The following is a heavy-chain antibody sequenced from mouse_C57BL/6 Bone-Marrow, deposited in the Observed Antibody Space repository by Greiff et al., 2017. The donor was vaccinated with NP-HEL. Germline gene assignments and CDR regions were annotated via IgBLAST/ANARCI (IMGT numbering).Heavy chain of an antibody. J-gene: IGHJ2*01. CDR1: GFSLTSYG. V-gene: IGHV2-2*01. D-gene: IGHD1-1*01. CDR3: ARSTVVAFWSFDY. Sequence: VKVVESGPGLVQPSQSLSITCTVSGFSLTSYGVHWVRQSPGKGLEWLGVIWSGGSTDYNAAFISRLSISKDNSKSQVFFKMNSLQADDTAIYYCARSTVVAFWSFDYWGQGTTLTVSS. CDR2: IWSGGST.